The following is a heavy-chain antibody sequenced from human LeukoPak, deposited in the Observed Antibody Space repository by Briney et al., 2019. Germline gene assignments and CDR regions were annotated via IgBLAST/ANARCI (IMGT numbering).Heavy chain of an antibody. D-gene: IGHD3-10*01. CDR3: TRPGSGSSRDY. CDR2: IRTKAKNYAT. J-gene: IGHJ4*02. V-gene: IGHV3-73*01. CDR1: GFTFSDSA. Sequence: GGSLKLSCAVSGFTFSDSAMHWVRQSSGKGLGWVGRIRTKAKNYATQFAASVKGRFIMSRDDSKNMAYLQMNSLKTEDTAVYYCTRPGSGSSRDYWGQGTLVTVSS.